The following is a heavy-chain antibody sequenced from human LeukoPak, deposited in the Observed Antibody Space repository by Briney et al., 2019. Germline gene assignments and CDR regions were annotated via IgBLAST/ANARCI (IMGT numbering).Heavy chain of an antibody. J-gene: IGHJ4*02. CDR2: ISSSSSYI. Sequence: GGSLRLSCAASGFTFSSYSMNWVRQAPGKGLEWVSSISSSSSYIYYADSVKGRFTISRDNSKNTLYLQMNSLRAEDTATYYCAKRDSSGSYPYYFDYWGQGTLVTVSS. CDR1: GFTFSSYS. D-gene: IGHD3-22*01. CDR3: AKRDSSGSYPYYFDY. V-gene: IGHV3-21*04.